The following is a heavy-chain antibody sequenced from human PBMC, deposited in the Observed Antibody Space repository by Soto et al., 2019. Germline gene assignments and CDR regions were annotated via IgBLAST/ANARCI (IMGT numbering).Heavy chain of an antibody. CDR1: GYTFTSYG. CDR3: ARESNSREYNFWSGPTYYHYGMDV. D-gene: IGHD3-3*01. CDR2: ISAYNGNK. V-gene: IGHV1-18*04. Sequence: QVQLVQSGAEVKKPGASVKVSCKASGYTFTSYGISWVRQAPGHGLEWMGWISAYNGNKNYAQKLQGRVTMPTDTSTSTDYMELRSLGSDDTAVYYCARESNSREYNFWSGPTYYHYGMDVWGQGTTVTVSS. J-gene: IGHJ6*02.